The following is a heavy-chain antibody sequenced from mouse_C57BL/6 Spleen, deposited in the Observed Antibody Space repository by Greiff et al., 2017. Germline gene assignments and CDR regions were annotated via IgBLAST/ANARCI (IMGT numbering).Heavy chain of an antibody. V-gene: IGHV1-72*01. D-gene: IGHD1-1*01. J-gene: IGHJ2*01. Sequence: QQSCKASGYTFTSYWMHWVKQRPGRGLEWIGRIDPNSGGTKYNEKFKSKATLTVDKPSSTAYMQLSSLTSEDSAVYYCAREPLITTAVDYWGQGTTLTVSS. CDR2: IDPNSGGT. CDR1: GYTFTSYW. CDR3: AREPLITTAVDY.